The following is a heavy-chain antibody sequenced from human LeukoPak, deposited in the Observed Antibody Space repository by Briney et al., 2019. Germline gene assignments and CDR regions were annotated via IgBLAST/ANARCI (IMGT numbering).Heavy chain of an antibody. V-gene: IGHV1-46*01. Sequence: ASVKVSCKASGYTFTSYGISWVRQAPGQGLEWMGIINPSGGSTSYAQKFQGRVTMTRDTSTSTVYMELSSLRSEDTAVYYCARDWEHGDIPQFDYWGQGTLVTVSS. J-gene: IGHJ4*02. CDR1: GYTFTSYG. CDR2: INPSGGST. CDR3: ARDWEHGDIPQFDY. D-gene: IGHD4-17*01.